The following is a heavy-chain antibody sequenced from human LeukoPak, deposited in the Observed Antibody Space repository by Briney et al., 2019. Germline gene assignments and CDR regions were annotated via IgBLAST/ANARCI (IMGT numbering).Heavy chain of an antibody. V-gene: IGHV1-69*05. J-gene: IGHJ4*02. CDR1: GCTFSSYA. CDR3: AREYSTSKTNFGFDY. CDR2: IIPIYGTT. D-gene: IGHD2-2*01. Sequence: SVKVSCEASGCTFSSYALNWVRQAPGQGLEWVGGIIPIYGTTNYAQRFQGRVTITTDESTSTAYMELSSLGSEDTAVYYCAREYSTSKTNFGFDYWGQGTLVTVSS.